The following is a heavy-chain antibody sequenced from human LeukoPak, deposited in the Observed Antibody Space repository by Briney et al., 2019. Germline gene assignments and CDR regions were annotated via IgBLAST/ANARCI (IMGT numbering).Heavy chain of an antibody. D-gene: IGHD6-6*01. V-gene: IGHV4-4*07. J-gene: IGHJ4*02. CDR2: IYSSGGT. CDR3: ARDRAARLISGFDY. Sequence: SETLSLTCTVSGGSISNYWSWIRQPAGKGLEWIGRIYSSGGTKYSPSLKSRVTMSVDTSKSQFSLNLTSVTAADTAVYYCARDRAARLISGFDYWGQGTLVTVSS. CDR1: GGSISNY.